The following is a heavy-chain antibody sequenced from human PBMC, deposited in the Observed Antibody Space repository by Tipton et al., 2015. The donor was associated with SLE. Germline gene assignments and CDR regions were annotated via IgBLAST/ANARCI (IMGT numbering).Heavy chain of an antibody. D-gene: IGHD6-13*01. CDR3: AREDGGSSWYFPLRVAFDI. CDR2: IKQDGSEK. J-gene: IGHJ3*02. CDR1: GFTFSSYW. V-gene: IGHV3-7*01. Sequence: GSLRLSCAASGFTFSSYWMSWVRQAPGKGLEWVANIKQDGSEKYYVDSVKGRFTISRDNAKNSLYLQMNSLRAEDTAVYYCAREDGGSSWYFPLRVAFDIWGQGTMVTVSS.